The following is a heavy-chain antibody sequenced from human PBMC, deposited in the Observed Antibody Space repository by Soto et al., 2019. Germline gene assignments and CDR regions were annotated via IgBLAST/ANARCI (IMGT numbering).Heavy chain of an antibody. Sequence: PGGSLRLSCSAFGFTFADYAMHWVRQAPGKGLEWVSGISWNSVRIGYGVSVKRRFTISRDNAKNSVYLQMNSLRADDTAFYCCARFRSYDGYSDYWGQGTLVTVSS. CDR1: GFTFADYA. CDR2: ISWNSVRI. V-gene: IGHV3-9*01. D-gene: IGHD2-21*02. CDR3: ARFRSYDGYSDY. J-gene: IGHJ4*02.